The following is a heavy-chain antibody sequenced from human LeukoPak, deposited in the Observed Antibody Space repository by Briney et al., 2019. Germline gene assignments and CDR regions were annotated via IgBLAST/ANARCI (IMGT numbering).Heavy chain of an antibody. Sequence: PSETLSLTCAVSGYSISSGYYWGWIRQPPGKGLEWIGSIYHSGSTYYNPSLKSRVTISVDTSENQFSLKLSSVTAADTAVYYCARQGLYYYDSSGPDAFDIWGQGTMVTVSS. D-gene: IGHD3-22*01. CDR1: GYSISSGYY. CDR3: ARQGLYYYDSSGPDAFDI. V-gene: IGHV4-38-2*01. J-gene: IGHJ3*02. CDR2: IYHSGST.